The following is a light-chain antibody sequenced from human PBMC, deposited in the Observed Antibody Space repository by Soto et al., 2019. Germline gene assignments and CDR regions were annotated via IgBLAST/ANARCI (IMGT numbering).Light chain of an antibody. Sequence: SYELTQPPSVSVSPGQTASITCSGDKLGDKYACWYQQKPGQFPVLDIYQDSKRPSGIPERFSGSNSGNTATLTISGTQAMDEADYYCQAWDSSTVVFGGGTKVTVL. J-gene: IGLJ2*01. CDR3: QAWDSSTVV. V-gene: IGLV3-1*01. CDR1: KLGDKY. CDR2: QDS.